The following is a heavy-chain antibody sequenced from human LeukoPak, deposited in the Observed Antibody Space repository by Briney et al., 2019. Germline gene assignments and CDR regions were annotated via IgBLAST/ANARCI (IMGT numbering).Heavy chain of an antibody. V-gene: IGHV3-23*01. CDR1: GFTFSSYA. CDR2: ISGSGGST. CDR3: AKAPKTYDSSRRYYYGMDV. D-gene: IGHD3-22*01. J-gene: IGHJ6*02. Sequence: GSLRLSCAASGFTFSSYAMSWVRQAPGKGLEWVSAISGSGGSTYYADSVKGRFTISRDNSKNTLYLQMNSLRAEDTAVYYCAKAPKTYDSSRRYYYGMDVWGQGTTVTVSS.